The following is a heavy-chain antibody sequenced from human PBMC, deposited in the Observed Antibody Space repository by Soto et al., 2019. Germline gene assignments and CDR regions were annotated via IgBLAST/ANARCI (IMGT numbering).Heavy chain of an antibody. Sequence: SETLSLTCTVSGGSISNYYWSWIRQPPGKGLEWIGYIYYSGSTNYKSSLKSRVTISVDTSKNQFSLKLSSVTAADTAVYYCSRNNGRENYYDSSGYWYYFDYWGQGTLVTVSS. V-gene: IGHV4-59*01. D-gene: IGHD3-22*01. CDR1: GGSISNYY. CDR2: IYYSGST. J-gene: IGHJ4*02. CDR3: SRNNGRENYYDSSGYWYYFDY.